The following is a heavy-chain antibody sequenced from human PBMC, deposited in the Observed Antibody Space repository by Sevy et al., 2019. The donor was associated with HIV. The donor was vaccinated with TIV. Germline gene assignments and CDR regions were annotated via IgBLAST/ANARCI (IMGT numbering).Heavy chain of an antibody. CDR3: TSLGVDTAMGFDY. V-gene: IGHV3-73*01. J-gene: IGHJ4*02. Sequence: GGSLRLSCAASGFTFSGSAMHWVRQASGKGLEWVGRIRSKGNSYATAYAASVKGRFTISRDDSKNTAYLQMNSLKTEDTDVYYCTSLGVDTAMGFDYWGQGTLVTVSS. D-gene: IGHD5-18*01. CDR2: IRSKGNSYAT. CDR1: GFTFSGSA.